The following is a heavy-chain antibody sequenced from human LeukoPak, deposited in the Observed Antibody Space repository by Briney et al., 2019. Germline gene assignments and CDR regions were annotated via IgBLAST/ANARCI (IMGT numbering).Heavy chain of an antibody. CDR3: ARGPYSYGYNWFDP. D-gene: IGHD5-18*01. Sequence: ASVKVSCKSSGYTFTGYYMHWVRQAPGQGLEWMGWINPNSGGTNYAQKFQGRVTMTRDTSISTAYMELSRLRSDDTAVYYCARGPYSYGYNWFDPWGQGTLVTVSS. V-gene: IGHV1-2*02. CDR2: INPNSGGT. J-gene: IGHJ5*02. CDR1: GYTFTGYY.